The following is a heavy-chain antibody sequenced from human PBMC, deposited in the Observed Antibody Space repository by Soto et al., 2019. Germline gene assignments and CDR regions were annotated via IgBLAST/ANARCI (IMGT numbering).Heavy chain of an antibody. CDR2: IWYDGSNK. J-gene: IGHJ5*02. Sequence: GGSLRLSCAASGFTFSSYGMHWVRQAPGKGLEWVAVIWYDGSNKYYADSVKGRFTISRDNSKNTLYLQMNSLRAEDTAVYYCARDGRIWELLPNWFDPWGQGTLVTVSS. CDR3: ARDGRIWELLPNWFDP. D-gene: IGHD1-26*01. V-gene: IGHV3-33*01. CDR1: GFTFSSYG.